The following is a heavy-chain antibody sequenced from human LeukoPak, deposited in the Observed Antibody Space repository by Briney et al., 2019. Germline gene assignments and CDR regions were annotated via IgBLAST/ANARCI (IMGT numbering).Heavy chain of an antibody. V-gene: IGHV1-18*04. D-gene: IGHD3-3*01. CDR1: GYTFTGYY. CDR2: ISAYNGNT. J-gene: IGHJ4*02. Sequence: ASVKVSCKASGYTFTGYYMHWVRQAPGQGLEWMGWISAYNGNTNYAQKLQGRVTMTTDTSTSTAYMELRSLRSDDTAVYYCARGNNYDFWSGYLRYYFDYWGQGALVTVSS. CDR3: ARGNNYDFWSGYLRYYFDY.